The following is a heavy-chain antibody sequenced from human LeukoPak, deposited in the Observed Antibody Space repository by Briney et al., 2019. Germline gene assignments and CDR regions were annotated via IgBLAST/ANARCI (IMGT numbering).Heavy chain of an antibody. CDR2: MYHSGTT. D-gene: IGHD2-2*01. Sequence: KPWQSLSLTCPVSGYSMSSRGYGGWSRQPPGKGLWRFGSMYHSGTTYYNPSLKSRVTISLDSSKNQFSLKLSSVTDADTAVYYCARGLGFCTSTSSPLDWFDPWGQGTLVTVSS. J-gene: IGHJ5*02. CDR1: GYSMSSRGY. CDR3: ARGLGFCTSTSSPLDWFDP. V-gene: IGHV4-38-2*01.